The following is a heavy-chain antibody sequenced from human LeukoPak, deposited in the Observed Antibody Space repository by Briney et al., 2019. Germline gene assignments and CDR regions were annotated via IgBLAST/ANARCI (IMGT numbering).Heavy chain of an antibody. Sequence: GGSLRLSCAASGFTFSNYAMSWVRQAPGKGLEWVSAISGSGGSTYYADSVKGRFTISRDNSKNTLYLQMNSLRAEDTAVYYCAKDLGYCSSTSCLSFGYGMDVWGQGTTVTVSS. CDR2: ISGSGGST. D-gene: IGHD2-2*01. CDR1: GFTFSNYA. J-gene: IGHJ6*02. V-gene: IGHV3-23*01. CDR3: AKDLGYCSSTSCLSFGYGMDV.